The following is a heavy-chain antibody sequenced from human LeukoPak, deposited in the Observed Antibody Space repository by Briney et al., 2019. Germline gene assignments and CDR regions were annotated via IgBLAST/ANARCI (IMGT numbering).Heavy chain of an antibody. CDR1: GGTFSSYA. D-gene: IGHD2-2*01. J-gene: IGHJ6*03. CDR3: ARGHIVVVPAAISRTPRAKRGNYYYYMDV. CDR2: IIPIFGTA. V-gene: IGHV1-69*05. Sequence: ASVKVSCKASGGTFSSYAISWVRQAPGQGLEWMGGIIPIFGTANYAQKFQGRVTITTDEYTSTAYMELSSLRSEDTAVYYCARGHIVVVPAAISRTPRAKRGNYYYYMDVWGKGTTVTVSS.